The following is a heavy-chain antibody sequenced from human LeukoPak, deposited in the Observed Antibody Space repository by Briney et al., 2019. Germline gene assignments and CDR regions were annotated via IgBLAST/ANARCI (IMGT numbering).Heavy chain of an antibody. D-gene: IGHD1-26*01. J-gene: IGHJ4*02. CDR2: IYYSGST. CDR3: ARVGVGATRIFDY. Sequence: SQTLSLTCTVSGGSISSGDYYWSWIRQPPGKGLEWIGYIYYSGSTYYNPSLKSRVTISVDTSKNQFSLKLSSVTAADTAVYYCARVGVGATRIFDYWGQGTLVTVSS. CDR1: GGSISSGDYY. V-gene: IGHV4-30-4*01.